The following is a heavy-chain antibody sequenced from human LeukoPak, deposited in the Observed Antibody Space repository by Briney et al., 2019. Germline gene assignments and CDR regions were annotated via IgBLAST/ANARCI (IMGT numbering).Heavy chain of an antibody. J-gene: IGHJ4*02. V-gene: IGHV4-34*01. D-gene: IGHD1/OR15-1a*01. CDR2: INHSGST. Sequence: PSETLSLTCAVYGGSFSGYYWSWIRQPPGKGLEWIGEINHSGSTNYNPSFKSRVTISVDTSKNQFSLKLSSVTAADTAVYYCARGVRPNNDYWGQGTLVTVSS. CDR3: ARGVRPNNDY. CDR1: GGSFSGYY.